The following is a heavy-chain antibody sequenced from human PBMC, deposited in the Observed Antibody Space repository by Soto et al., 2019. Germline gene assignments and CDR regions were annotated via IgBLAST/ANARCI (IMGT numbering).Heavy chain of an antibody. CDR1: GGSFSGYY. CDR2: INHSGST. CDR3: ARAFGIAAAGEIIDY. Sequence: QVQLQQWGAGLLKPSETLSLTCAVYGGSFSGYYWSWIRQPPGKGLEWIGEINHSGSTNYNPSLKCRVTISVDTSKNQFSLKLSSVTAADTAVYYCARAFGIAAAGEIIDYWGQGTLVTVSS. D-gene: IGHD6-13*01. J-gene: IGHJ4*02. V-gene: IGHV4-34*01.